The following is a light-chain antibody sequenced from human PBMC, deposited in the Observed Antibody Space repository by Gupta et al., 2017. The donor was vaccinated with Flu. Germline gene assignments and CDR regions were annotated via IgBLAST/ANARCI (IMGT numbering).Light chain of an antibody. CDR2: DAS. V-gene: IGKV3-11*01. J-gene: IGKJ4*01. CDR3: QQRSNCPLT. CDR1: QSVSSY. Sequence: PATLSWSPGERATLSCRASQSVSSYLAWYQQKPGQAPRLLIYDASNRATGIPARFSGSGSGTDFTLTISILDPEDFAVYYCQQRSNCPLTFGGGTXVEIK.